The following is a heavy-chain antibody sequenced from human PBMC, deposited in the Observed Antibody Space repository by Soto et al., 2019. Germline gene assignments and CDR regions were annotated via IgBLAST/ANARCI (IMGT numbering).Heavy chain of an antibody. J-gene: IGHJ4*02. CDR3: AKSGGYSWNFLDS. V-gene: IGHV3-30-3*02. D-gene: IGHD5-12*01. Sequence: GGSLRLSCVASGFTFTNYAIHWVRQAPGKGLEWVAVISNDGSIKYHADSVKGRFIISRDNSKNTLYLQMNSLRVEDTALYYCAKSGGYSWNFLDSWGQGTQVTVSS. CDR2: ISNDGSIK. CDR1: GFTFTNYA.